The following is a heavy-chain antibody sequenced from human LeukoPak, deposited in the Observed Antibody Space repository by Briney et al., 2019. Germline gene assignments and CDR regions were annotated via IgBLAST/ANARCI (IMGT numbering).Heavy chain of an antibody. CDR3: AKIPGSYYYDSSGYTHPYNCFAP. CDR1: GFTFSSYG. V-gene: IGHV3-30*18. Sequence: GRSLRLSCAASGFTFSSYGMHWVRQAPGKGLEWVAVISYDGSNKYYADSVKGRFTISRDNSKNTLYLQMNSLRAEDTAVYYCAKIPGSYYYDSSGYTHPYNCFAPWGQGTLVTVSS. CDR2: ISYDGSNK. D-gene: IGHD3-22*01. J-gene: IGHJ5*02.